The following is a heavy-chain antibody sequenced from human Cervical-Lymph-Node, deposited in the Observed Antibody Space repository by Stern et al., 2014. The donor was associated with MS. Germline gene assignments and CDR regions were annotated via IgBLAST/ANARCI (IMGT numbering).Heavy chain of an antibody. J-gene: IGHJ2*01. CDR3: ARQGYCSGATCYYWYFDL. CDR2: VYFSGST. Sequence: QVQLQESGPGLVKPSETLSLTCIVSGGSMTSYHWGWIRQPPGKGLEWIGTVYFSGSTYYNPSLKNRVIISAHNNQFSLKLTSVTAADTAVYYCARQGYCSGATCYYWYFDLWGRGTLVTVSS. V-gene: IGHV4-39*01. CDR1: GGSMTSYH. D-gene: IGHD2-15*01.